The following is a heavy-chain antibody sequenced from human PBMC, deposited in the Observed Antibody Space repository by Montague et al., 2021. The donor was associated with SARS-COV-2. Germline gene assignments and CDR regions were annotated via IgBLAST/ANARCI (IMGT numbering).Heavy chain of an antibody. CDR1: GGSISSYY. D-gene: IGHD2-2*02. Sequence: SETLSLTCTVSGGSISSYYWSWIRQPPGKGLEWIGCIYYSGSTNYNPSLKSRVTISVDTSKNQFSLKLSSVTAADTAVYYCANLTLGYCSSTSCYSDWFDPWGQGTLVTVSS. CDR3: ANLTLGYCSSTSCYSDWFDP. J-gene: IGHJ5*02. V-gene: IGHV4-59*12. CDR2: IYYSGST.